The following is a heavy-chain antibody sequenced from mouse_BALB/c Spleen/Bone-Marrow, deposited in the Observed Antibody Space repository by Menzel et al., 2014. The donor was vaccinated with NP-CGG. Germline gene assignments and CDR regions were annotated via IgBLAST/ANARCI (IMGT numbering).Heavy chain of an antibody. CDR1: GHTFTSSW. CDR3: ARHRSYAWYDDY. CDR2: IHPNSGNT. V-gene: IGHV1S130*01. D-gene: IGHD1-1*01. J-gene: IGHJ2*01. Sequence: DQFPQSVSVLGRPGPSVKLSCKASGHTFTSSWMHWAKQRPGQGLEWIGGIHPNSGNTNYNEKFKGKATLTVDTSSSIAYVDLSSLTSEDSAVYCCARHRSYAWYDDYWGEGTPLRVSS.